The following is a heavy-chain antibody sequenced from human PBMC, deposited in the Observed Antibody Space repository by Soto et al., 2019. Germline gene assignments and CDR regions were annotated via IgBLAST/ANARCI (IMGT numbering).Heavy chain of an antibody. J-gene: IGHJ3*02. CDR2: IIPIFGTA. CDR3: ARVGYYDGSGYNTSNI. CDR1: GYTFTSYA. Sequence: SVKVSCKASGYTFTSYAMHWVRQAPGQGLEWMGGIIPIFGTANYAQKFQGRVTITADESTSTAYMELSSLRSEDTAVYYCARVGYYDGSGYNTSNIWGQGTMVTVSS. V-gene: IGHV1-69*13. D-gene: IGHD3-22*01.